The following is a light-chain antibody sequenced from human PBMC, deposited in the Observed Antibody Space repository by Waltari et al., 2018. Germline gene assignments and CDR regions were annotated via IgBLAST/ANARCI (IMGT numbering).Light chain of an antibody. CDR2: QDN. J-gene: IGLJ2*01. CDR1: NLESKF. V-gene: IGLV3-1*01. CDR3: QAWDSGSYVV. Sequence: SYDLTQPPALSVSPGETATITCSGANLESKFVYWYPQKAGQSPVLVVFQDNKRPSGIPERFSGSNSGSTATLIISGSQAMDEADYYCQAWDSGSYVVFGGGTKLTVL.